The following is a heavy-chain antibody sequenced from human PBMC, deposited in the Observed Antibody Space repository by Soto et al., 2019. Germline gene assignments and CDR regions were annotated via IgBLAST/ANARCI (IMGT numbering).Heavy chain of an antibody. CDR1: GFTFSSYS. J-gene: IGHJ6*02. CDR2: ISSSSSTI. CDR3: ARDRGYYYDSSGPSTGYSYYGMDV. V-gene: IGHV3-48*02. D-gene: IGHD3-22*01. Sequence: EVQLVESGGGLVQPGGSLRLSCAASGFTFSSYSMNWVRQAPGKGLEWVSYISSSSSTIYYTDSVKGRFTISRDNAENSLYLQMNSLRDEDTTVYYCARDRGYYYDSSGPSTGYSYYGMDVWGQGTTVTVSS.